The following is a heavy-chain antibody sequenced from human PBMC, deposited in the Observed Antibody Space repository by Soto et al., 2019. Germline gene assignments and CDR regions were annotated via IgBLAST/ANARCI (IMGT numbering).Heavy chain of an antibody. CDR3: ASDRGVGATTDY. V-gene: IGHV4-30-4*01. CDR1: GGSISSGDYY. CDR2: IFYSGST. Sequence: QVQLQESGPGLVRPSQTLSLTCTVSGGSISSGDYYWSWIRQPPGKGLEWIGYIFYSGSTYYNPSLKSRVTISKDTAKNQFALTLSTVTAADTAVYYCASDRGVGATTDYWGQGTLVTVSS. J-gene: IGHJ4*02. D-gene: IGHD1-26*01.